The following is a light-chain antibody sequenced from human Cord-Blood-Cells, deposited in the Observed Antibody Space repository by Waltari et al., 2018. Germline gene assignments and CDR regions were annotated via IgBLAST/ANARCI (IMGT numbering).Light chain of an antibody. Sequence: SYELTQPPSVSVSPGQTASITCSGDKWGDKYVGWYQQKPGQSPVLVIYQDSKRPSGIPGGFSGSTARNTATLTISGTQAMDEADYYWQAWDSSTALCGGGTKLTVL. J-gene: IGLJ3*02. V-gene: IGLV3-1*01. CDR3: QAWDSSTAL. CDR2: QDS. CDR1: KWGDKY.